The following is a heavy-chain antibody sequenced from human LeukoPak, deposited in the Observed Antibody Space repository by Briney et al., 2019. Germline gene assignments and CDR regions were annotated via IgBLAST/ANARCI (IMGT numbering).Heavy chain of an antibody. D-gene: IGHD3-22*01. CDR1: GGSISSSSYY. J-gene: IGHJ4*02. V-gene: IGHV4-39*01. Sequence: KASETLSLTCTVSGGSISSSSYYWGWLRQPPGKGLEWVVSIYYSGSTYYNPSLKSRFTISVDTSKNQFSLKLSSVTAADTAVYYCASFWYYYDSSGYYNDYWGQGTLVTVSS. CDR2: IYYSGST. CDR3: ASFWYYYDSSGYYNDY.